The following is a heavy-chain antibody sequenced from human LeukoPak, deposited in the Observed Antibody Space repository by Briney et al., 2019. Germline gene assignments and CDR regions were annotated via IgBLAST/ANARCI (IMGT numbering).Heavy chain of an antibody. CDR1: GYTFTSYD. Sequence: ASVKVSCKASGYTFTSYDINWVRQAIGQGLEWMGWMNPNSGNTGYAQKFQGRVTMTRNTSISTAYMELSSLRSEDTAVYYCARFFSGDSSGKNFDYWGQGTLVTVSS. CDR2: MNPNSGNT. D-gene: IGHD3-22*01. J-gene: IGHJ4*02. V-gene: IGHV1-8*01. CDR3: ARFFSGDSSGKNFDY.